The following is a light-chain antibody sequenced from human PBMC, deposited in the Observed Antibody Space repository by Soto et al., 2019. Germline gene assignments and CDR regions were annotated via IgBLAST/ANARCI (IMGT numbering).Light chain of an antibody. V-gene: IGLV3-9*01. J-gene: IGLJ2*01. Sequence: SYELTQPLSVPVALGQTARITCGGNNIGTKNVHWYQQKPGQAPVLVIYRDTNRPSGIPERFSGSNSGSTATLTISRAQAGDEADFYCQVWDSSTVVFGGGTKLTVL. CDR2: RDT. CDR1: NIGTKN. CDR3: QVWDSSTVV.